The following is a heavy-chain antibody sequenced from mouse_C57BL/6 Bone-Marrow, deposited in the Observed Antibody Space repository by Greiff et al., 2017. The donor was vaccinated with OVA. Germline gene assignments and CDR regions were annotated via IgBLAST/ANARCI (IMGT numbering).Heavy chain of an antibody. J-gene: IGHJ4*01. Sequence: VQLKESGPELVKPGASVKISCKASGYSFTGYYMNWVKQSPEKSLEWIGEINPSTGGTTYNQKFKAKATLTVDKSSSTAYMQLKSLTSEDSAVYYCARSAYYYGSSPLYAMDYWGQGTSVTVSS. D-gene: IGHD1-1*01. CDR3: ARSAYYYGSSPLYAMDY. V-gene: IGHV1-42*01. CDR2: INPSTGGT. CDR1: GYSFTGYY.